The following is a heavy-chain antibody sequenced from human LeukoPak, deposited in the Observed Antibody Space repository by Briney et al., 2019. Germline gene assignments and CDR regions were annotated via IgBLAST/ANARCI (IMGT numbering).Heavy chain of an antibody. V-gene: IGHV5-51*01. CDR3: ARVRSSWYTDAFDI. Sequence: GESLKISCQGSEYRFTSYWIAWVRQMPGEGLEWMGIIYPADSDMRYSPSFQGQVTMSVDKSISTAYLQWRSLKASDTAMYYCARVRSSWYTDAFDIWGQGTMVSV. J-gene: IGHJ3*02. CDR1: EYRFTSYW. D-gene: IGHD6-13*01. CDR2: IYPADSDM.